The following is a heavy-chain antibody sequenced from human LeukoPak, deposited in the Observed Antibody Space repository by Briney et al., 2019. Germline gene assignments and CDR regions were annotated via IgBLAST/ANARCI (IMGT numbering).Heavy chain of an antibody. CDR3: ARTYYDILTGYNPYFDY. V-gene: IGHV3-21*01. CDR2: ISGSSSYI. D-gene: IGHD3-9*01. J-gene: IGHJ4*02. Sequence: PGGSLRLSCAASGFTFSSDSMNWVRQAPGKGLEWVSSISGSSSYIYYADSVKGRFTISRDNAKNSLYLQMNSLRAEDTAVYYCARTYYDILTGYNPYFDYWGQGTLVTVSS. CDR1: GFTFSSDS.